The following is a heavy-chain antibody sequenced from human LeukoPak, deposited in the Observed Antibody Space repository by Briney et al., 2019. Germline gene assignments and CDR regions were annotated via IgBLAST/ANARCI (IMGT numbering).Heavy chain of an antibody. V-gene: IGHV3-21*06. CDR3: ARVSGEYRDF. J-gene: IGHJ4*02. Sequence: GGSLRLSCAASGFTFSSYTMNWVRQAPGKGLEWVSSLTRSSDYKFYADSVKGRFTISRDNAKNSLYLQMNSLRPEDTAIYYCARVSGEYRDFWGQGTLVTVSS. D-gene: IGHD4-17*01. CDR1: GFTFSSYT. CDR2: LTRSSDYK.